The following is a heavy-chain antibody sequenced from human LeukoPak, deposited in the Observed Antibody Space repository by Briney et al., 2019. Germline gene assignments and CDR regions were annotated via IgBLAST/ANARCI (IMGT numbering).Heavy chain of an antibody. CDR3: AREESGDILTGWGWFDP. CDR2: IRYDGSNK. CDR1: GFTFSSYG. J-gene: IGHJ5*02. D-gene: IGHD3-9*01. V-gene: IGHV3-30*02. Sequence: GGSLRLSCAASGFTFSSYGMHWVRQAPGKGLEWVAFIRYDGSNKYYADSVKGRFTISRDNSKNTLYLQMNSLRAEDTAVYYCAREESGDILTGWGWFDPWGQGTLVTVSS.